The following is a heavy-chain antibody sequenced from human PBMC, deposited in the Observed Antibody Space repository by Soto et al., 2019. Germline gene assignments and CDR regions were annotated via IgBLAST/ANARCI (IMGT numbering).Heavy chain of an antibody. Sequence: PSETLSLTCTFSGGSISSGDYYLSWIRQPPGKGLEWIGYIYYSGSTYYNPSLKSRVTISVDTSKNQFSLKLSSVTAADTAVYYCARVSSSSWYYGFDPWGQGTLVTVSS. CDR3: ARVSSSSWYYGFDP. V-gene: IGHV4-30-4*01. J-gene: IGHJ5*02. CDR1: GGSISSGDYY. CDR2: IYYSGST. D-gene: IGHD6-13*01.